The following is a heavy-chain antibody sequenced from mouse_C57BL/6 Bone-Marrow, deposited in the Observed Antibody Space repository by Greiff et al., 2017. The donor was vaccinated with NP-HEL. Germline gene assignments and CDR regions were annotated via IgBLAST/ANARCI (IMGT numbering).Heavy chain of an antibody. CDR2: INPSSGYT. CDR3: IDSFFLFIY. CDR1: GYTFTSYC. V-gene: IGHV1-7*01. D-gene: IGHD3-2*01. Sequence: VQLQQSGAELAKPGASVKLSCKASGYTFTSYCMHWVKQRPGQGLEWIGYINPSSGYTKYNQKFKDKATLTADKSSSTAYMQLSSLTYEDSAVYYCIDSFFLFIYWGQGTTLTVSS. J-gene: IGHJ2*01.